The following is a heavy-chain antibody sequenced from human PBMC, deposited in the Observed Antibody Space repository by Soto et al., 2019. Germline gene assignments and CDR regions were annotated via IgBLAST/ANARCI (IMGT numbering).Heavy chain of an antibody. Sequence: EVQLLESGGGLVQPGGSLRLSCTASGFAVTSYAMSWVRQAPGKGLEWVSGIFGGGDTYYADSVTGRFTISRDDSKNTLYLQMNSLRAEDTAGYFCARGSGGNRYNDIDFWGQGTPVTVSS. CDR3: ARGSGGNRYNDIDF. D-gene: IGHD1-1*01. CDR2: IFGGGDT. J-gene: IGHJ4*01. CDR1: GFAVTSYA. V-gene: IGHV3-66*01.